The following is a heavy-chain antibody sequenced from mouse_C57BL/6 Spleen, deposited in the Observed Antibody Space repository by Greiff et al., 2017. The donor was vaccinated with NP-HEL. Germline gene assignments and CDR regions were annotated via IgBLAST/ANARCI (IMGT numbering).Heavy chain of an antibody. V-gene: IGHV1-82*01. CDR1: GYAFSSSW. Sequence: QVQLQQSGPELVKPGASVKISCKASGYAFSSSWMNWVKQRPGKGLEWIGRIYPGDGDTNYNGKFKGKATLTADKSSSTAYMQLSSLTSEDSAVYFCARETLPYFDYWGQGTTLTVSS. CDR3: ARETLPYFDY. J-gene: IGHJ2*01. D-gene: IGHD2-1*01. CDR2: IYPGDGDT.